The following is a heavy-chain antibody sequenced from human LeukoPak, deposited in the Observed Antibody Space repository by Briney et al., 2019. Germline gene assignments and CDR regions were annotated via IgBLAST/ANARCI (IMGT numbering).Heavy chain of an antibody. CDR2: INPSGGST. CDR3: ARERWLHIYYYYYMDV. J-gene: IGHJ6*03. D-gene: IGHD5-24*01. Sequence: ASVKVSCKASGYTFTSYYMHWVRQAPGQGLEWMGIINPSGGSTSYAQKFQGRVTMTRDMSTSTVYMELSGLRSEDTAVYYCARERWLHIYYYYYMDVWGKGTTVTVSS. V-gene: IGHV1-46*01. CDR1: GYTFTSYY.